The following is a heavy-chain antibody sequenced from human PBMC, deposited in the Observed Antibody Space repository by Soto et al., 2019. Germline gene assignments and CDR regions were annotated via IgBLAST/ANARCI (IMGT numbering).Heavy chain of an antibody. J-gene: IGHJ6*04. CDR2: IYYSGST. CDR1: GGSISSGDYY. Sequence: SENLSLTCTVSGGSISSGDYYWSWIRQPPGKGLEWIGYIYYSGSTYYNPSLKSRVTISVDTSKNQFSLKLSSVTAADTAVYYCARGASSVRYFDWPLQGGIDVWGKGTTVTV. V-gene: IGHV4-30-4*01. CDR3: ARGASSVRYFDWPLQGGIDV. D-gene: IGHD3-9*01.